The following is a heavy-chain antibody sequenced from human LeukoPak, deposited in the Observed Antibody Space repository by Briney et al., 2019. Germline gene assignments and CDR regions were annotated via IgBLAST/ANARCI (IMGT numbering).Heavy chain of an antibody. CDR3: ARDEAAAGTWVH. J-gene: IGHJ4*02. Sequence: GGSLRLSCAASGFTFSSYSMNWVRQAPGKGLEWVSSISSSSSYIYYADSVKGRFTISRDNAKNSLYLQMNSLRAEDTAVYYCARDEAAAGTWVHWGQGTLVTVSS. CDR2: ISSSSSYI. CDR1: GFTFSSYS. V-gene: IGHV3-21*01. D-gene: IGHD6-13*01.